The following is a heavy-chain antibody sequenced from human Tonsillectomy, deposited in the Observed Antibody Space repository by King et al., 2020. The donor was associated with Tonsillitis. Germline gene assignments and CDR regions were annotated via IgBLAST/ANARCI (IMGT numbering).Heavy chain of an antibody. CDR1: GFTFWNYA. J-gene: IGHJ4*02. D-gene: IGHD4-17*01. CDR2: VSGSGGTT. CDR3: AKSGEGLTTVTTD. V-gene: IGHV3-23*04. Sequence: DVQLVESGGDLVQPGGSLRLSCAASGFTFWNYAMSWVRQAPGKGLEWVSAVSGSGGTTYYADSVQGRFTISRDNSNNTLFLYMNSLTAEDTAVYYCAKSGEGLTTVTTDWGQGTLVTVSS.